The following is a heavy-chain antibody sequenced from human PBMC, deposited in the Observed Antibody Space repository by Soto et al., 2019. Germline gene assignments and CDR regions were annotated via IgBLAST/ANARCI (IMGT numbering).Heavy chain of an antibody. V-gene: IGHV3-11*06. CDR2: ISSSSSDT. CDR1: GFTFSDYF. J-gene: IGHJ4*02. CDR3: ARDYDFWSGYLSGHFDY. Sequence: QVQLVESGGGLVKPGGSLRLSCAASGFTFSDYFLTWIRQAPGKGLEWASYISSSSSDTNYADSVKGRFTISRDNAKNSLFLQMNNLRVDDTAVYYCARDYDFWSGYLSGHFDYWGQGTLVTVSS. D-gene: IGHD3-3*01.